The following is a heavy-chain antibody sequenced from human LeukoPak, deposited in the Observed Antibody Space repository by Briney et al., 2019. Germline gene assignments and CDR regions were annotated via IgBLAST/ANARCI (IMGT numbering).Heavy chain of an antibody. D-gene: IGHD5-18*01. J-gene: IGHJ6*03. Sequence: PSETLSLTCTVPGGSISSGSYYWSWIRQPAGKGLERIERIYTSGSTNYNPSLKSRVTISVDTSKNQFSLKLSSVTAAETAVYYCAREGRYRYGYNEYHLYMDIWGKGTTVTISS. CDR1: GGSISSGSYY. V-gene: IGHV4-61*02. CDR3: AREGRYRYGYNEYHLYMDI. CDR2: IYTSGST.